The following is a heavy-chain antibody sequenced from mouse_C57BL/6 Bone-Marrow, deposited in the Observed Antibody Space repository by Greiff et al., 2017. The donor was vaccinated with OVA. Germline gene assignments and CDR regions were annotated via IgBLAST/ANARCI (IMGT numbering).Heavy chain of an antibody. J-gene: IGHJ4*01. V-gene: IGHV1-69*01. CDR2: IDPSDSYT. Sequence: QVQLQQSGAELVMPGASVKLSCKASGYTFTSYWMHWVKQRPGQGLEWIGEIDPSDSYTNYNPKFKGKSTLTVDKSSSTAYMQISSLTSEDSAFYYCARKLRYLYYYAMDYWGQGTSVTVSA. CDR3: ARKLRYLYYYAMDY. CDR1: GYTFTSYW. D-gene: IGHD1-1*01.